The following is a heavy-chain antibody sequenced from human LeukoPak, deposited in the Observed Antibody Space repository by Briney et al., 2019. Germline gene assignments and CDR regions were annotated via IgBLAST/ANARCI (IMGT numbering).Heavy chain of an antibody. V-gene: IGHV3-30*03. D-gene: IGHD2-15*01. J-gene: IGHJ4*02. CDR1: GFTFSSYG. Sequence: GGSLRLSCAASGFTFSSYGMHWVRQAPGKGLEWVAVISYDGSNKYYADSVKGRFTISRDNSKNTLYLQMNSLRAEDTAVYYCARVKYCSGGSCLPFFDYWGQGTLVTVSS. CDR2: ISYDGSNK. CDR3: ARVKYCSGGSCLPFFDY.